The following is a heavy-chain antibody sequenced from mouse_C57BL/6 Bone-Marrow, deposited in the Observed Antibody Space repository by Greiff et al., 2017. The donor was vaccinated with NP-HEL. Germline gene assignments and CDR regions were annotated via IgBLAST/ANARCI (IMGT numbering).Heavy chain of an antibody. CDR2: INYDGSST. CDR1: GFTFSDYY. J-gene: IGHJ1*03. D-gene: IGHD1-1*01. CDR3: ARSYYYGSSYPYWYFDV. V-gene: IGHV5-16*01. Sequence: VQLVESEGGLVQPGSSMKLSCTASGFTFSDYYMAWVRQVPEKGLEWVANINYDGSSTYYLDSLKSRFIISRDNAKNILYLQMSSLKSEDTATYYCARSYYYGSSYPYWYFDVWGTGTTVTVSS.